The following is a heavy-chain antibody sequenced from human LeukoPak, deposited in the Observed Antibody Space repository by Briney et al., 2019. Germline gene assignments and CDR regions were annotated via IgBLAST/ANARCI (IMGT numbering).Heavy chain of an antibody. Sequence: GASVKVSCKASGGTFSSYAISWVRQAPGQGLEWMGGIIPIFGTANYAQKFQGRVTITADESTSTAYMELSSLRSEDTAVYYCARVTAGSYVVAAGLNWFDPWGQGTLVTVSS. D-gene: IGHD2-2*01. CDR2: IIPIFGTA. V-gene: IGHV1-69*13. CDR1: GGTFSSYA. CDR3: ARVTAGSYVVAAGLNWFDP. J-gene: IGHJ5*02.